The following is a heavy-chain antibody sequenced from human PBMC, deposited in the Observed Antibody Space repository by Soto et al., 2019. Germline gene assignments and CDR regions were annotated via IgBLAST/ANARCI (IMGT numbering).Heavy chain of an antibody. Sequence: QVQLVQSGAEVKKPGASVRVSCKASGYTFTSYGISWVRQAPGQGLEWMGWISAYNGNTNYAQKLQGRVTMTTDTSTSTAYMELRSLRSDDTAVYYCARNPDRSPSSYYYDSETFDYWGQGTLVTVSS. D-gene: IGHD3-22*01. CDR3: ARNPDRSPSSYYYDSETFDY. V-gene: IGHV1-18*01. CDR1: GYTFTSYG. J-gene: IGHJ4*02. CDR2: ISAYNGNT.